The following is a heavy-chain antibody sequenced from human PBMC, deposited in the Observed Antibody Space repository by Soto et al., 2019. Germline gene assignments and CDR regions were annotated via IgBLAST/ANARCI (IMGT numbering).Heavy chain of an antibody. CDR1: GFVFSDYY. V-gene: IGHV3-11*01. CDR3: ARRLTGRTTGDWFDT. CDR2: INSGGAVS. D-gene: IGHD1-1*01. J-gene: IGHJ5*02. Sequence: VQLVESGGGLVKPGGSLRLSCAASGFVFSDYYMTWIRQAPGKGLEWISDINSGGAVSNFADSVRGRFTISRDNTNKSLYLQMNNLRAEDTDIYYCARRLTGRTTGDWFDTWGQGTLVTVSS.